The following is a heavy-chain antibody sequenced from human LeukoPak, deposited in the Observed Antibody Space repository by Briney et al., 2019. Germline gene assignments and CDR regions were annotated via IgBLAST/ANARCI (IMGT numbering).Heavy chain of an antibody. Sequence: SETLSLTCTVSGGSISSSSYSWGWIRQPPGKGLEWIGSIYYSGSTYYNPSLKSRVTISVDTSKNQFSLKLSSVTAADAAVYYCARIFGYAKWYFDLWGRGTLVTVSS. J-gene: IGHJ2*01. CDR1: GGSISSSSYS. V-gene: IGHV4-39*07. CDR2: IYYSGST. CDR3: ARIFGYAKWYFDL. D-gene: IGHD2-2*03.